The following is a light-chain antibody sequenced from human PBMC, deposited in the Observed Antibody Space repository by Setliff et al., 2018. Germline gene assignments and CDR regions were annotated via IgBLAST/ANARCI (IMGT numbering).Light chain of an antibody. CDR1: XXXXXXXX. J-gene: IGLJ1*01. Sequence: QSVLTQPPSASGTPGQRVTISCSGSXXXXXXXXXXXXXXXXXXXXXXLXXXXNQRPSGVPDRFSGSKSGTSASLAISGLQSEDEADYYCAAWDDSLNGPVFGTGTK. V-gene: IGLV1-44*01. CDR3: AAWDDSLNGPV. CDR2: XXN.